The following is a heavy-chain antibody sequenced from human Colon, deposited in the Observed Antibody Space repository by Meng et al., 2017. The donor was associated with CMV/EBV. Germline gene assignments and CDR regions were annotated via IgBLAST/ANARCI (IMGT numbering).Heavy chain of an antibody. CDR1: GGSISSSTYY. V-gene: IGHV4-39*07. CDR3: ATDYGDYYFDR. CDR2: IYYSGYT. D-gene: IGHD4-17*01. J-gene: IGHJ4*02. Sequence: LPESGPGLVKPSAPLSLTCTVSGGSISSSTYYWGWIRQTPGKGLEWIGNIYYSGYTYYNPSLKSRLTISVDTSKNQFSLKLTSVTAADTAVYYCATDYGDYYFDRWGQGTLVTVSS.